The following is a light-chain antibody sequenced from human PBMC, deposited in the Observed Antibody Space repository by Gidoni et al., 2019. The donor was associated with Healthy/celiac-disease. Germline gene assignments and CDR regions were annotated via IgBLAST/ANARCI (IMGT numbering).Light chain of an antibody. CDR2: DAS. J-gene: IGKJ3*01. V-gene: IGKV1-33*01. CDR3: QQYDNLPPFT. CDR1: QDISNY. Sequence: DIQMTQSPSSLSASVGDRVTITCQASQDISNYLNWYQQKPGEAPKPLIYDASNLEKGVPSRFSGSGSGTDFTFTISSLQHEDIATYYCQQYDNLPPFTFXPXTKVDIK.